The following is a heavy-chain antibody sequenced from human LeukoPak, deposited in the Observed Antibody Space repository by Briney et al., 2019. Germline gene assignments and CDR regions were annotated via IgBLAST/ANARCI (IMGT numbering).Heavy chain of an antibody. V-gene: IGHV2-5*02. CDR3: AHIDLEFDY. CDR2: IYWDEDK. CDR1: GFSLSTSGVN. J-gene: IGHJ4*02. D-gene: IGHD5-24*01. Sequence: SGPTLVNPPQTLTLTCTFSGFSLSTSGVNVGWIRQPPGKALEWLAVIYWDEDKRYSPSLKSRLTITKDTSKNQVVLTMTNMDPVDTGTYYCAHIDLEFDYWGQGTLVTVSS.